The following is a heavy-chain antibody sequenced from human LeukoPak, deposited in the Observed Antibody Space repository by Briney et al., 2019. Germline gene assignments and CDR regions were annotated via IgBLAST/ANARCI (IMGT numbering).Heavy chain of an antibody. V-gene: IGHV4-39*01. J-gene: IGHJ4*02. CDR2: LYHSGRT. D-gene: IGHD3/OR15-3a*01. CDR1: GGSISSSSDY. CDR3: ATHRGLRYFDY. Sequence: SETLSLTCTVSGGSISSSSDYWGWIRQPPGMALEWIGSLYHSGRTYYNPSLKGRVTISVDTSKNQVSLKLSYVTAADTAVYYCATHRGLRYFDYWGQATLVTVSS.